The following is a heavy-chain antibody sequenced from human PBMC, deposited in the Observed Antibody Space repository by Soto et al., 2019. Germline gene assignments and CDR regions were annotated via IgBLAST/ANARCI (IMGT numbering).Heavy chain of an antibody. V-gene: IGHV4-4*07. J-gene: IGHJ5*02. Sequence: SETLSLTCTVSGDSMTTHYWSWVRQPAGKGLEWIGRVHAREKADYSPSLKSRVTMSMDTSKNRFSLKLNSVTAADTAVYYCTKGAGPPWFDPWGQGTLVTVSS. CDR2: VHAREKA. CDR1: GDSMTTHY. CDR3: TKGAGPPWFDP.